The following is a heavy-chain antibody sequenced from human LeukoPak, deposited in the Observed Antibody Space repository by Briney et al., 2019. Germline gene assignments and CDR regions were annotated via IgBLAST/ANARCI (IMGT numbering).Heavy chain of an antibody. CDR1: GGSVSSGSYY. CDR3: ARGHYSSGWYFGSAYGY. V-gene: IGHV4-39*07. J-gene: IGHJ4*02. D-gene: IGHD6-19*01. CDR2: INHSGST. Sequence: PSETLSLTCTVSGGSVSSGSYYWSWIRQPPGKGLEWIGDINHSGSTNYNPSLKSRVTISVDTSKNQFSLKLSSVTAADTAVYYCARGHYSSGWYFGSAYGYWGQGTLVTVSS.